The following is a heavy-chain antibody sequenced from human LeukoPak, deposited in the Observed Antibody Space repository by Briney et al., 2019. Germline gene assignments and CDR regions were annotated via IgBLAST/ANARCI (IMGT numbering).Heavy chain of an antibody. V-gene: IGHV3-21*01. D-gene: IGHD3-10*01. Sequence: GGSLTLSCAASAFTFSSYSMNWVRQAPGKGLEWVSSISSSSSYIYYADSVKGRFTISRDNAKNSLYLQMNSLRAEDTAVYYCARGGHNRSYGSGSYSVYYYYMDVWGKGTTVTVSS. CDR3: ARGGHNRSYGSGSYSVYYYYMDV. CDR2: ISSSSSYI. CDR1: AFTFSSYS. J-gene: IGHJ6*03.